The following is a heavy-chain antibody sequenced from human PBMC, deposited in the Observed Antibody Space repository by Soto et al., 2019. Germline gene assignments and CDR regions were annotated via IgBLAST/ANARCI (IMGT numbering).Heavy chain of an antibody. J-gene: IGHJ6*02. CDR1: GGSISSSSYY. CDR3: ACIFSGGYSYGFYYDRMDV. Sequence: SETLSLTCTVSGGSISSSSYYWGWIRQPPGKGLEWIGSIFYSGSTYYNPSLKSRVTISVDTSKNQFSLKLSSVTAADTAVYYCACIFSGGYSYGFYYDRMDVWGQGTTVTVSS. V-gene: IGHV4-39*01. CDR2: IFYSGST. D-gene: IGHD5-18*01.